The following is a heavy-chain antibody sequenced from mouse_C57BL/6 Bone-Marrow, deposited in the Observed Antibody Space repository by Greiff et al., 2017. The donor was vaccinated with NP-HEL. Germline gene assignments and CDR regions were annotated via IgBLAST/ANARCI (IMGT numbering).Heavy chain of an antibody. D-gene: IGHD1-1*01. Sequence: DVQLQESGPELVKPGASVKIPCKASGYTFTDYNMDWVKQSHGKSLEWIGDINPNNGGTIYNQKFKGKATLTVDKSSSTAYMELRSLTSEDTAVYYCARHGSSFYWYFDVWGTGTTVTVSS. CDR2: INPNNGGT. CDR3: ARHGSSFYWYFDV. CDR1: GYTFTDYN. J-gene: IGHJ1*03. V-gene: IGHV1-18*01.